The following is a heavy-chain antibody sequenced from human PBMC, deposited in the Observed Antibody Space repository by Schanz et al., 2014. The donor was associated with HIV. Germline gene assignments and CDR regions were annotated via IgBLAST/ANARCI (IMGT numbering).Heavy chain of an antibody. CDR1: GFTFNNYA. Sequence: EVQLLESGGGLEQPGGSLRLSCAVSGFTFNNYAMTWVRQAPGKGLEWVSSISESGGRSYYADSVNGRFTISRDKSKNTLYLQMNSLRAEDTAVYYCAKFGRLLGNFDDWGQGTLVTVSS. D-gene: IGHD2-15*01. CDR3: AKFGRLLGNFDD. V-gene: IGHV3-23*01. CDR2: ISESGGRS. J-gene: IGHJ4*02.